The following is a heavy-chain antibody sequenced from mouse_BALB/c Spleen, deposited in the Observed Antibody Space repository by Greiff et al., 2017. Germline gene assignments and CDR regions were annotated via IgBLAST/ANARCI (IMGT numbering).Heavy chain of an antibody. CDR1: GYAFSSYW. D-gene: IGHD1-1*01. V-gene: IGHV1-80*01. J-gene: IGHJ2*01. CDR2: IYPGDGDT. CDR3: ARLTTVVAKDY. Sequence: VQLQESGAELVRPGSSVKISCKASGYAFSSYWMNWVKQRPGQGLEWIGQIYPGDGDTNYNGKFKGKATLTADKSSSTAYMQLSSLTSEDSAVYFCARLTTVVAKDYWGQGTTLTVSS.